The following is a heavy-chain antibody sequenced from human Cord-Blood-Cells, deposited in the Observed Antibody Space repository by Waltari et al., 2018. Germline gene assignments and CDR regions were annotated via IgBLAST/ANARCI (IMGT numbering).Heavy chain of an antibody. D-gene: IGHD7-27*01. CDR3: ARNWDDAVDI. Sequence: QVQLVQSGAEVKKPGASVKVSCKASGYTFTGCYMHWVRQAPGQGLERMGWINPNSGGTNYAQKFQGWVTMTRDTSISTAYMERSRLRSDGTAVYYCARNWDDAVDIWGQGTMVTVSS. CDR1: GYTFTGCY. J-gene: IGHJ3*02. V-gene: IGHV1-2*04. CDR2: INPNSGGT.